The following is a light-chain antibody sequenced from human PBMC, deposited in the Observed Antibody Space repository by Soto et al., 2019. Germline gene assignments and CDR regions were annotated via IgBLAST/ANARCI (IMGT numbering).Light chain of an antibody. CDR2: EVS. CDR3: SSYTSSSTVV. Sequence: QSALTQPASVSGSPGQSITISCTGTSSDVGGYKYVSWYQQHPGKAPKLMIYEVSNRLSGVSNRFSGSKSGNTASLTISGLQAEDEADYHCSSYTSSSTVVFGGGTKVTVL. CDR1: SSDVGGYKY. J-gene: IGLJ2*01. V-gene: IGLV2-14*01.